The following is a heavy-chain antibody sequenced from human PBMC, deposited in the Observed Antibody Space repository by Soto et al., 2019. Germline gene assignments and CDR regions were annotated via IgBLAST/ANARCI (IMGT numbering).Heavy chain of an antibody. CDR1: GFTFRNYA. Sequence: GGSLRLSCVASGFTFRNYAMSWVRQAPGKGLEWVSSISSSSSYIYYADSVKGRFTISRDNAKNSLYLQMNSLRAEDTAVYYCARGNKHVGDYDGYYYYGMDVWGQGTTVTVSS. D-gene: IGHD4-17*01. J-gene: IGHJ6*02. CDR3: ARGNKHVGDYDGYYYYGMDV. V-gene: IGHV3-21*01. CDR2: ISSSSSYI.